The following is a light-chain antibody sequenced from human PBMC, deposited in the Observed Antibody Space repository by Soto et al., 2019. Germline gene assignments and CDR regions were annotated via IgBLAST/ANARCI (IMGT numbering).Light chain of an antibody. Sequence: DIQMTQFPSSLSASVGDRVTITCRASETISSYLNWYQQRPGKAPKLLIHSASSLQSEVPPRFSGSGSGTEFTLTISSLQPDDFATYYCQPYNSYSEAFGQGTKVDIK. J-gene: IGKJ1*01. CDR3: QPYNSYSEA. CDR1: ETISSY. CDR2: SAS. V-gene: IGKV1-5*01.